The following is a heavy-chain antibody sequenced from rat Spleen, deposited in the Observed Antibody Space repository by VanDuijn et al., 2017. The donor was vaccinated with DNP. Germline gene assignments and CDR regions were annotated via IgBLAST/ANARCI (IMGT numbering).Heavy chain of an antibody. Sequence: EVQLQESGPGLVKPSQSLSLTCSVTGFSITSSHRWNWIRTFPGDKLEWMGYINSAGITDYTPSLKSRISITRDTSKNQFFLQVNSVTTEDTATYYCARWNYYGYNGFDYWGQGVMVTVSS. D-gene: IGHD1-9*01. CDR1: GFSITSSHR. V-gene: IGHV3-3*01. CDR3: ARWNYYGYNGFDY. J-gene: IGHJ2*01. CDR2: INSAGIT.